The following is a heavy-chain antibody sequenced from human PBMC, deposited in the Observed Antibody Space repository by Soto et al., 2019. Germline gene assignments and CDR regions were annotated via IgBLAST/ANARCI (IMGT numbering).Heavy chain of an antibody. D-gene: IGHD3-9*01. V-gene: IGHV4-39*01. J-gene: IGHJ5*02. CDR2: IYFTGNT. Sequence: SETLSLTCTVSGGSITSSSHFWGWVRQPPGKGLEWIGTIYFTGNTYYTPSLKSRLTMSIDTSKNEFSLRLNSVTAADTAVYYCAGQTFTIVAASYGRSNWFDPWGPGTLVTVSS. CDR1: GGSITSSSHF. CDR3: AGQTFTIVAASYGRSNWFDP.